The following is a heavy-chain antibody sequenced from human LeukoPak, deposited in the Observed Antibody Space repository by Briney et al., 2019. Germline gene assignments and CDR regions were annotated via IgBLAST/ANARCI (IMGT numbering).Heavy chain of an antibody. V-gene: IGHV4-34*01. CDR2: INHSGST. CDR3: ARSPLDFYGMDV. J-gene: IGHJ6*02. CDR1: GGSSSGYS. D-gene: IGHD1-1*01. Sequence: SETLSLTCAVYGGSSSGYSWSWIRQPPGEGLEWIGEINHSGSTNYNPPLKSRVTISVDTSKNQFFLKLSSVTAADTAVYYCARSPLDFYGMDVWGQGTTVTVSS.